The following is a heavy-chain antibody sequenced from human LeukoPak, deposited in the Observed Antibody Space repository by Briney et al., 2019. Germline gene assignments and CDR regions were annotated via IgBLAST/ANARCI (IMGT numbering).Heavy chain of an antibody. CDR3: ARGRYYYGSGSYIFQFSLFDY. CDR2: ISSSSSYI. CDR1: GFTFSSYS. V-gene: IGHV3-21*01. Sequence: GGSLRLSCAASGFTFSSYSMNWVRQAPGKGLEWVSSISSSSSYIYYADSVKGRFTISRDNAKNSLYLQMNSLRAEDTAVYYCARGRYYYGSGSYIFQFSLFDYWGQGTLVTVSS. D-gene: IGHD3-10*01. J-gene: IGHJ4*02.